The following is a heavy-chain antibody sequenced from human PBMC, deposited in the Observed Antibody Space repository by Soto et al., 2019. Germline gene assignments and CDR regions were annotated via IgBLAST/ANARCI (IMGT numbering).Heavy chain of an antibody. J-gene: IGHJ4*02. Sequence: QVQLVQSGADVKKPGASVKVSCTASGYTFTSYGITWVRQAPGQGLEWMGWISANNGNKKYAQKFQGRVTMTTDTYTSTASMDLRSLRSDDTAVYYCARTGTAMHTRESYWGQGTLVTVSA. CDR1: GYTFTSYG. CDR3: ARTGTAMHTRESY. D-gene: IGHD5-18*01. CDR2: ISANNGNK. V-gene: IGHV1-18*01.